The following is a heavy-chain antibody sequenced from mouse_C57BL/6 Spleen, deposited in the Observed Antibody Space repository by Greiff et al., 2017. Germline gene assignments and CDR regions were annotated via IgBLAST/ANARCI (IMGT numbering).Heavy chain of an antibody. CDR2: ISYDGSN. D-gene: IGHD1-1*01. CDR3: ARAYCCSSPWCFDV. V-gene: IGHV3-6*01. Sequence: EVKLMESGPGLVKPSQSLSLSCSVTGYSITSCYYWYWNRQLPGNQLEWVGYISYDGSNNYNPSLKNRISITRDTYHDQFFLKFNSLTTEEPATYFCARAYCCSSPWCFDVRGPGTTVPVPS. CDR1: GYSITSCYY. J-gene: IGHJ1*01.